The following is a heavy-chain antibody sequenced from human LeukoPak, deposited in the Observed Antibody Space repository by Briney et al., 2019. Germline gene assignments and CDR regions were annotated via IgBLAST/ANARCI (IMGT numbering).Heavy chain of an antibody. V-gene: IGHV3-23*01. CDR3: AKDSGTSFTRYDYFDY. Sequence: PGGSLRLSCAASGFTFSSYAMSWVRQAPGKGLEWVSAISGSGGRTYYADSVKGRFTISRDNSKNTLYLQMNSLRAEDTAVYYCAKDSGTSFTRYDYFDYWGQGTLVTVSS. CDR2: ISGSGGRT. CDR1: GFTFSSYA. J-gene: IGHJ4*02. D-gene: IGHD1-1*01.